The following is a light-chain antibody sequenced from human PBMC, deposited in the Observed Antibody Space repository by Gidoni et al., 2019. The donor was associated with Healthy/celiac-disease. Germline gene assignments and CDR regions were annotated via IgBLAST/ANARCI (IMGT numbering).Light chain of an antibody. Sequence: DIQMTQSPSSLSASVGDRVTITCRASQSSSSYLNWYQQKPGKAPKHLLYAASSMQSGVPSRFSGSGSGTDFTLTISSLQPQDFATYYCQQSYSTPPWTFXQXTKVEIK. V-gene: IGKV1-39*01. CDR1: QSSSSY. CDR2: AAS. CDR3: QQSYSTPPWT. J-gene: IGKJ1*01.